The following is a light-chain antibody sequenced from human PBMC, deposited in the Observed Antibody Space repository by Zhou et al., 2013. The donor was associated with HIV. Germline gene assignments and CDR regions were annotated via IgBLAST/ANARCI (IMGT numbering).Light chain of an antibody. J-gene: IGKJ2*01. CDR2: KVS. V-gene: IGKV2-30*02. CDR1: QSLVHTDGNTY. Sequence: DVVMTQSPLSLPVTLGQPASIACRSSQSLVHTDGNTYLNWFQQRPGQPPRRLIYKVSNRASGVPDRFNGGGTGTAFTLNISRVEAEDVGVYYCMQGTHWPPYTFGPGTKLEI. CDR3: MQGTHWPPYT.